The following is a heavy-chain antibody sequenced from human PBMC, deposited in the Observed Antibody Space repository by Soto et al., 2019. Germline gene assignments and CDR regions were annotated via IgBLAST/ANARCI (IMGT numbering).Heavy chain of an antibody. Sequence: GGSLRLSCAASGFTFSSYAMSWVRQAPGKGLEWVSAISGSGGSTYYADSVKGRFTISRDNSKNTLYLQMNSLRAEDTAVYYCAKDLGLTYSSGWYWTLNGNEFDYWGQGTLVTVSS. D-gene: IGHD6-19*01. CDR3: AKDLGLTYSSGWYWTLNGNEFDY. CDR1: GFTFSSYA. CDR2: ISGSGGST. V-gene: IGHV3-23*01. J-gene: IGHJ4*02.